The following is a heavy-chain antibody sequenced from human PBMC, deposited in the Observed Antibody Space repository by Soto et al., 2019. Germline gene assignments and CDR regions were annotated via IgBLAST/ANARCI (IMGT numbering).Heavy chain of an antibody. CDR1: GYSFTTYD. CDR2: IRTKSANT. CDR3: AIFTTGTIHFNF. V-gene: IGHV1-18*04. Sequence: QVQLEQSGPEEMKSGASVRISCKASGYSFTTYDITWVRQAPGQGPEWLGWIRTKSANTNYADKFRGRDRLTTDTSTGTAYMDVRSLTSDDTAIYYCAIFTTGTIHFNFWGQGALITVSS. D-gene: IGHD1-1*01. J-gene: IGHJ4*02.